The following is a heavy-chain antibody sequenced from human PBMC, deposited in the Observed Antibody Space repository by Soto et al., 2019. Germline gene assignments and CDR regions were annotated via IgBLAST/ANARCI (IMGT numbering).Heavy chain of an antibody. V-gene: IGHV4-31*01. CDR1: GGSISSGGYY. D-gene: IGHD2-21*02. Sequence: QVQLQESGPGLVKPSQTLSLTCTVSGGSISSGGYYWSWIRQHPGKGLEWIGYIYYSGSTYYNPSLQSQVTIXVXTSXNQFSLKLSSVTAADTAVYYCARVCGGDCHYGMDVWGQGTTVTVSS. J-gene: IGHJ6*02. CDR3: ARVCGGDCHYGMDV. CDR2: IYYSGST.